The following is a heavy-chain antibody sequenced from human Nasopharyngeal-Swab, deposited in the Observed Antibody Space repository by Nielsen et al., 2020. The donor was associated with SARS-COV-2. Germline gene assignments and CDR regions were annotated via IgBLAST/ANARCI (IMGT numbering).Heavy chain of an antibody. CDR1: GVIFSKYW. CDR2: VNEDGSRT. Sequence: GESLKISCVASGVIFSKYWMHWVRQAPGKGLVWVSRVNEDGSRTDYADSVRGRFTISRDNAKNTLYLQMNSLRAEDTAIYYCAKGRHDSSGYGGDWGQGTLVTVSS. CDR3: AKGRHDSSGYGGD. V-gene: IGHV3-74*01. D-gene: IGHD3-22*01. J-gene: IGHJ4*02.